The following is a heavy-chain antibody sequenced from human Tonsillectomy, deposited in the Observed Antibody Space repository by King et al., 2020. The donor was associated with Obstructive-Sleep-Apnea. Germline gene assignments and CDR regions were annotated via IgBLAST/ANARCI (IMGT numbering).Heavy chain of an antibody. CDR1: GFTFSDYW. V-gene: IGHV3-7*01. CDR2: IKQDGSEK. CDR3: AKGSYRHDY. Sequence: VQLVESGGGLVQSGGSLRLSCAASGFTFSDYWMTWVRQAPGKGLEWVANIKQDGSEKYYVDSVKGRFTISRDNADNSLSLQVESLGAEDTAVYYCAKGSYRHDYWGQGTLVTVSS. D-gene: IGHD3-16*02. J-gene: IGHJ4*02.